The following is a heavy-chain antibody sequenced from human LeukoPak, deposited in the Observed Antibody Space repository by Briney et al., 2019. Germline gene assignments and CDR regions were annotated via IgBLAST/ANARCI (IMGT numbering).Heavy chain of an antibody. CDR2: IYYSGST. J-gene: IGHJ5*02. Sequence: SETLSLTCTVSGGSISSYYWSWIRQPPGKGLEWIGYIYYSGSTNYNPSLKSRVTISVDTSKNQFSLKLSSVTAADTAVYYCARGHRRTGNWFDPWGQGTLVTVSS. V-gene: IGHV4-59*12. D-gene: IGHD1-1*01. CDR1: GGSISSYY. CDR3: ARGHRRTGNWFDP.